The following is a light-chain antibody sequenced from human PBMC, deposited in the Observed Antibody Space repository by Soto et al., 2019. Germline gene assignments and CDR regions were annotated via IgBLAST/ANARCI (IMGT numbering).Light chain of an antibody. Sequence: DIQMTQSPSSLSASVGDRVTITCRASQDIRIDLGWYQQKPGKAPKRLIYAASTLQSGVPSMFRGSGSWTKFSLTITSLQPEDFVTNYCLHHNSYPLTFAGGTRVEIK. J-gene: IGKJ4*01. V-gene: IGKV1-17*01. CDR3: LHHNSYPLT. CDR1: QDIRID. CDR2: AAS.